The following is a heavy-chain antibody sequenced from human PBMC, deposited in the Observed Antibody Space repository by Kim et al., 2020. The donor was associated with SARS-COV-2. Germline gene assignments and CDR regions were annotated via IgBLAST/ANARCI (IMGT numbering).Heavy chain of an antibody. CDR3: ARVGWGVNSGWYFFDY. Sequence: SLKSRVTISVDTSKNQFSLKLSSVTAADTAVYYCARVGWGVNSGWYFFDYWGQGTLVTVSS. V-gene: IGHV4-59*01. D-gene: IGHD6-19*01. J-gene: IGHJ4*02.